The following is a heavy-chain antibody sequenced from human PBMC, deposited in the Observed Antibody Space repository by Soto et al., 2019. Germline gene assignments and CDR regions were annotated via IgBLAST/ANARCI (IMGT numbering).Heavy chain of an antibody. J-gene: IGHJ5*02. CDR1: GGTFSSYA. D-gene: IGHD6-13*01. CDR2: IIPIFGTA. V-gene: IGHV1-69*13. CDR3: ARDSPHMSAAAGHFDP. Sequence: ASVKVSCKASGGTFSSYAISWVRQAPGQGLEWMGGIIPIFGTANYAQKFQGRVTITADESTSTAYMELSSLRSEDTAVYYCARDSPHMSAAAGHFDPWGQGTLVTVSS.